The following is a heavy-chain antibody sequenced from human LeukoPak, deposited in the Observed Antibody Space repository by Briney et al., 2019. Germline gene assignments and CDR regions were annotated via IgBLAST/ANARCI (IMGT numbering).Heavy chain of an antibody. D-gene: IGHD6-6*01. CDR2: ISAHDGYT. CDR1: GYSFTSYG. J-gene: IGHJ5*01. V-gene: IGHV1-18*01. Sequence: ASVKVSCRASGYSFTSYGFSWVRQAPGQGLEWMGWISAHDGYTTSAQKLQGRVTLTTDTSTSTAYMELGSLRSDDTAVYYRLGRIATRPDFDSWGQGTLVTVSS. CDR3: LGRIATRPDFDS.